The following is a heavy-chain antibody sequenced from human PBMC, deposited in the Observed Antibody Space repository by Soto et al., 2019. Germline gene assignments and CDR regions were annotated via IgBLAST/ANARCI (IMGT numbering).Heavy chain of an antibody. CDR2: IKSKTDGGTT. Sequence: EVQLVESGGGLVKPGGSLRLSCAASGFTFSNAWMSWVRQAPGKGLEWVGRIKSKTDGGTTDYAAPVKGRFTISRDDSKNTLYLQMNSLKTEDTAVYYCPTGVRLWRGLLDYWGQGTLVTVSS. CDR3: PTGVRLWRGLLDY. CDR1: GFTFSNAW. J-gene: IGHJ4*02. D-gene: IGHD3-10*01. V-gene: IGHV3-15*01.